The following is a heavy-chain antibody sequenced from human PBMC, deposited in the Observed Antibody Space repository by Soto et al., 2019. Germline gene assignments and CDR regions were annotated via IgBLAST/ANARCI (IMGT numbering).Heavy chain of an antibody. V-gene: IGHV3-48*02. Sequence: PGGSLRLSCAGSGFTLKRFSMKWVRQAPGKGLEWVSYISSSRSTIYYADSVEGRFTISRDDDENSLYLQMNSLRDDDTAEYYCVRGRSDSLMDVWGQGTTVTVSS. D-gene: IGHD2-15*01. J-gene: IGHJ6*02. CDR1: GFTLKRFS. CDR3: VRGRSDSLMDV. CDR2: ISSSRSTI.